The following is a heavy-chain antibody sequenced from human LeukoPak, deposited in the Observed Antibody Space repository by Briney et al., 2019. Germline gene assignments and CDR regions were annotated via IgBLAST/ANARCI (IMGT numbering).Heavy chain of an antibody. J-gene: IGHJ4*02. CDR1: GFTFSSYA. CDR2: ISGSGGST. Sequence: GGSLRLSCAASGFTFSSYAMSWVRQAPGKGLEWVSAISGSGGSTYYADSVKGRFTISRDNSKNTLYLQMNSLRAEDTAVYHCAKDSGPYSSSWWVYWGQGTLVTVSS. D-gene: IGHD6-13*01. CDR3: AKDSGPYSSSWWVY. V-gene: IGHV3-23*01.